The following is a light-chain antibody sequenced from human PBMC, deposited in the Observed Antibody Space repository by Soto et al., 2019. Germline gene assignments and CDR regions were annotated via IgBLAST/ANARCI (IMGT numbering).Light chain of an antibody. CDR2: NAS. Sequence: EIVLTQSPGTLSLSPGDRATLSCRASQSVRTTYLAWYQQKPGQAPRLLIYNASNRTTGIPDRFSGSGSGTDFTLTIDRLEPADFAVYFCHQYSSSQGWTFGQGTKVEIK. V-gene: IGKV3-20*01. CDR3: HQYSSSQGWT. J-gene: IGKJ1*01. CDR1: QSVRTTY.